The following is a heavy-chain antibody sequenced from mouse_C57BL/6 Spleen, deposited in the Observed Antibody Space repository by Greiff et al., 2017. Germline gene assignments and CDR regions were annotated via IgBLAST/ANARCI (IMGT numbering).Heavy chain of an antibody. CDR3: ARWYYGTPYAMDY. Sequence: QVQLQQPGAELVRPGTSVKLSCKASGYTFTSYWMHWVKQRPGQGLEWIGVIDPSDSYTNYNQKFKGKATLTVDTSSSTAYMQLSSLTSEDSAGYYCARWYYGTPYAMDYWGQGTSVTGAS. CDR1: GYTFTSYW. J-gene: IGHJ4*01. D-gene: IGHD1-1*01. CDR2: IDPSDSYT. V-gene: IGHV1-59*01.